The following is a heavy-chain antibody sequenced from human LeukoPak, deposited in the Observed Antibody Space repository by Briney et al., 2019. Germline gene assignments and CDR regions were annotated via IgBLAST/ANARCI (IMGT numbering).Heavy chain of an antibody. V-gene: IGHV4-59*11. D-gene: IGHD3-9*01. CDR3: ARVGPYDILTGYYPSDAFDI. CDR1: GGSISSHY. Sequence: SETLSLTCTVSGGSISSHYWSWIRPPPGKGLEWIGYIYYSGSTNYNPSLKSRVTISVDTSKNQFSLKLSSVTAADTAVYYCARVGPYDILTGYYPSDAFDIWGQGTMVTVSS. J-gene: IGHJ3*02. CDR2: IYYSGST.